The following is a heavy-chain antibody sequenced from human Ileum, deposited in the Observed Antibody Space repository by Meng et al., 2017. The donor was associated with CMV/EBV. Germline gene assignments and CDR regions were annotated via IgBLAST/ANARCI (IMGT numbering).Heavy chain of an antibody. CDR1: GGSISGYY. CDR2: ITHSGST. Sequence: SETLSLTCTVYGGSISGYYWSWIRQPPGKGLEWIGEITHSGSTNYNPSLKSRVTISVDTSKNQFSLKLSSVTAADTAVYYGARGPCKLVVPSAIRSRYYYDGMDVWGQGTTVTVSS. CDR3: ARGPCKLVVPSAIRSRYYYDGMDV. J-gene: IGHJ6*02. V-gene: IGHV4-34*01. D-gene: IGHD2-2*02.